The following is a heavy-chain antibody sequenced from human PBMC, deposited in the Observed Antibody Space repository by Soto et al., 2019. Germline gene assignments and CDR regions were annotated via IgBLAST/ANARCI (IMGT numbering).Heavy chain of an antibody. CDR3: TTASPLSGLLLDY. CDR1: GYSFTSYW. D-gene: IGHD1-26*01. Sequence: GESLKISCKGSGYSFTSYWIGWVRQMPGKGLEWMGIIYPGDSDTRYSPSFQGQVTISADKSISTAYLQLSSLETEDTAVYYCTTASPLSGLLLDYWGRGTLVTVSS. CDR2: IYPGDSDT. V-gene: IGHV5-51*01. J-gene: IGHJ4*02.